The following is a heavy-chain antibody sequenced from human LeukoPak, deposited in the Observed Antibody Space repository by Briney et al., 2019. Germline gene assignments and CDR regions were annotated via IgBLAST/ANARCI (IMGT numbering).Heavy chain of an antibody. Sequence: GSSVKVSCKASGGTFSNYSISGVRQAPGQGLDWMGGIIPIFCTANYAQKFQVGVTITMDESTSTAYMELSSLSSEPTAGYYCAVVPPGRKWFDPWGQGTLVTVSS. J-gene: IGHJ5*02. CDR2: IIPIFCTA. CDR1: GGTFSNYS. D-gene: IGHD2-15*01. V-gene: IGHV1-69*05. CDR3: AVVPPGRKWFDP.